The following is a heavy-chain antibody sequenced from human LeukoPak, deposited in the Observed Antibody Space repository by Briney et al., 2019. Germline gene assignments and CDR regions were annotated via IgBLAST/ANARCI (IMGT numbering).Heavy chain of an antibody. CDR3: ARDIRITIFGVVILGPGRGNDWFDP. V-gene: IGHV4-38-2*02. D-gene: IGHD3-3*01. Sequence: SETLSLTCTVSGYSISSGYYWGWIRQPPVKGLDWIGSIYHSGSTYYNPSLKWRVTISVDTSMNQFSLKLSSVTPADTAVYYCARDIRITIFGVVILGPGRGNDWFDPWGQGTLVTVSS. CDR1: GYSISSGYY. J-gene: IGHJ5*02. CDR2: IYHSGST.